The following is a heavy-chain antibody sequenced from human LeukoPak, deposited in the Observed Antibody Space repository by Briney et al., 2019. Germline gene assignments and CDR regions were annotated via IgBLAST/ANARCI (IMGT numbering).Heavy chain of an antibody. D-gene: IGHD1-26*01. V-gene: IGHV3-9*01. CDR2: ISWNSGSI. Sequence: GGSLRLSCAASGFTFDDYAMHWVRQAPGKGLEWVSGISWNSGSIGYADSVKGRFTISRDNAKNSLYLQMNSLRAEDTALYYYAKANSYPYYFDYWGQGTLVTVSS. CDR3: AKANSYPYYFDY. J-gene: IGHJ4*02. CDR1: GFTFDDYA.